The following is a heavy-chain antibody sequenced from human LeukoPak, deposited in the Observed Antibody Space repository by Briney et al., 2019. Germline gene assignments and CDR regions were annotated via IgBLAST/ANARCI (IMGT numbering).Heavy chain of an antibody. V-gene: IGHV3-20*04. CDR1: GFTFDDYG. J-gene: IGHJ3*02. CDR2: INWNGGST. Sequence: GXSLRLSCAASGFTFDDYGMSWVRQAPGKGLEWVSGINWNGGSTVYADSVKGRFTISRDNAKNSLYPQMNSLRAEDTALYYCARVLPANYYGSGLDAFDIWGQGTMVTVSS. D-gene: IGHD3-10*01. CDR3: ARVLPANYYGSGLDAFDI.